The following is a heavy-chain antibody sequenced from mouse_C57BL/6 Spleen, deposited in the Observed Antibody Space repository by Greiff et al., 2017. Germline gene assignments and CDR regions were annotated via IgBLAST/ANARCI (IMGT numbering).Heavy chain of an antibody. CDR3: ARGATTVVATRYFDV. CDR1: GYTFTSYW. D-gene: IGHD1-1*01. V-gene: IGHV1-55*01. J-gene: IGHJ1*03. CDR2: IYPGSGST. Sequence: QVQLQQPGAELVKPGASVKLSCKASGYTFTSYWMHWVKQRPGQGLEWIGDIYPGSGSTNYNEKFKSKATLTVDTSSSTAYMQLSSLTSEDSAVYYCARGATTVVATRYFDVWGTGTTVTVSS.